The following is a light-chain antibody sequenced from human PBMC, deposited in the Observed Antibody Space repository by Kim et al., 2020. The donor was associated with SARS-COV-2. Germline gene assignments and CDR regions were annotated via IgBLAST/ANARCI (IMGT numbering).Light chain of an antibody. CDR2: RNN. Sequence: GTPGQRVNILCSGSSSNNGINTVNWYQRLPGTAPKLLSERNNQRPSGVPARFSGSKSGTSASLAISGLQSEDEADYYCAAWDGGVVFGGGTQLTVL. CDR1: SSNNGINT. CDR3: AAWDGGVV. J-gene: IGLJ2*01. V-gene: IGLV1-44*01.